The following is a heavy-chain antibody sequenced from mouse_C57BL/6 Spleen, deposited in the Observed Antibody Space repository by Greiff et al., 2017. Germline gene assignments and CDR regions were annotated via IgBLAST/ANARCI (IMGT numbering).Heavy chain of an antibody. CDR2: IYPGDGDT. CDR3: ARGGGNSYAMDY. V-gene: IGHV1-82*01. Sequence: QVQLQQSGPELVKPGASVKISCKASGYAFSSSWMNWVKQRPGKGLEWIGRIYPGDGDTNYNGKFTGKATLTADKSSSTAYMQLSSLTSEDSAVSFCARGGGNSYAMDYWGQGTSVTVSS. J-gene: IGHJ4*01. D-gene: IGHD2-1*01. CDR1: GYAFSSSW.